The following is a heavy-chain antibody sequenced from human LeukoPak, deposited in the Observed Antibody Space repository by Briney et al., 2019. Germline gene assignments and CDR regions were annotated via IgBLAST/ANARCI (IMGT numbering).Heavy chain of an antibody. D-gene: IGHD3-22*01. CDR1: GYTFIGYY. V-gene: IGHV7-4-1*02. CDR2: INTNTGNP. CDR3: ARGPDYYDSSGYYPFDY. J-gene: IGHJ4*02. Sequence: ASVKVSCKTSGYTFIGYYMHWVRQAPGQGLEWMGWINTNTGNPTYAQGFTGRFVFSLDTSVSTAYLQISSLKAEDTAVYYCARGPDYYDSSGYYPFDYWGQGTLVTVSS.